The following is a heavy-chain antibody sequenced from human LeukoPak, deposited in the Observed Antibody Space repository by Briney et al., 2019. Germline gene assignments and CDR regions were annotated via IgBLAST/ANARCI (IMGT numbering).Heavy chain of an antibody. CDR2: ISGSGSDT. CDR1: GFTVRSIY. J-gene: IGHJ4*02. D-gene: IGHD6-19*01. V-gene: IGHV3-23*01. Sequence: GGSLRLSCAASGFTVRSIYMTWVRQAPGKGLEWVSSISGSGSDTYYADSVKGRFTISRDNSKNTLYVQMVSLRAEDTAIYYCAGSSGWWAHGYWGQGTLVTVSS. CDR3: AGSSGWWAHGY.